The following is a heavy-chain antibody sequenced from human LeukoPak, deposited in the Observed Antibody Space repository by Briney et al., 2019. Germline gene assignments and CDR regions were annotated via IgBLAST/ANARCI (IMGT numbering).Heavy chain of an antibody. CDR2: ISSSGSTI. V-gene: IGHV3-48*03. D-gene: IGHD3-10*02. CDR1: GFTFSSYE. CDR3: AELGITMIGGA. J-gene: IGHJ6*04. Sequence: GGSLRLSCAASGFTFSSYEMNWFRQAPGKGLEWVSYISSSGSTIYYADSVKGRFTISRDNAKNSLYLQMNSLRAEDTAVYYCAELGITMIGGAWGKGTTVTISS.